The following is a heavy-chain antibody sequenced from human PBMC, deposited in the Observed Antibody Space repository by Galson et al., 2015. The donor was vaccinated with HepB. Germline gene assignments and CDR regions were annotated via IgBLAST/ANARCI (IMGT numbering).Heavy chain of an antibody. J-gene: IGHJ4*02. CDR3: ARARRQSWQQLGLYFDY. CDR2: ISSSSSTI. Sequence: SLRLSCAASGFTFSSYSMNWVRQAPGKGLEWVSYISSSSSTIYYADSVKGRFTISRDNAKNSLYLQMNSLRAEDTAVYYCARARRQSWQQLGLYFDYWGQGTLVTVSS. V-gene: IGHV3-48*01. D-gene: IGHD6-13*01. CDR1: GFTFSSYS.